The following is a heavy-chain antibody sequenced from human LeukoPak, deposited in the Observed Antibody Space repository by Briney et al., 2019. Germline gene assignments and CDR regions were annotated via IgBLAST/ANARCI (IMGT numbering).Heavy chain of an antibody. CDR2: ISAYNGNT. D-gene: IGHD6-6*01. CDR1: GYSFTTFH. CDR3: ARDRFEYSSSSGWFDP. V-gene: IGHV1-18*01. Sequence: ASVKVSCKAAGYSFTTFHMNWVRQAPGQGLEWMGWISAYNGNTNYAQKLQGRVTMTTDTSTSTAYMELRSLRSDDTAVYYCARDRFEYSSSSGWFDPWGQGTLVTVSS. J-gene: IGHJ5*02.